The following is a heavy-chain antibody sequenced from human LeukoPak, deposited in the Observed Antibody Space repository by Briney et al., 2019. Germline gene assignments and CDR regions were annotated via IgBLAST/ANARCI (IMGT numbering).Heavy chain of an antibody. Sequence: NPSETLSLTCTVSGGSISSYYWSWIRQPAGKGLEWIGRIYTSGSTNYNPSLKSRVTMSVDTSKNQFSLKLSSVTAADTAVYYCARDDYSNYGNWFDPWGQGTLVTVSS. D-gene: IGHD4-11*01. CDR2: IYTSGST. J-gene: IGHJ5*02. CDR3: ARDDYSNYGNWFDP. V-gene: IGHV4-4*07. CDR1: GGSISSYY.